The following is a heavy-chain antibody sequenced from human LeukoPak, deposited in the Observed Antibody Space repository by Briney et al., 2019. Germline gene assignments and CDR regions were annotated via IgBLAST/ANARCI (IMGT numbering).Heavy chain of an antibody. CDR1: GGSISSHY. CDR3: ARSKRQNYYYYYMDV. J-gene: IGHJ6*03. Sequence: SETLSLTCTVSGGSISSHYWSWIRQPPGRGLEWIGYIYYSGSTNYNPSLKSRVTISVDTSKNQFSLKLSSVTAADTAVYYCARSKRQNYYYYYMDVWGKGTTVTVSS. CDR2: IYYSGST. V-gene: IGHV4-59*11.